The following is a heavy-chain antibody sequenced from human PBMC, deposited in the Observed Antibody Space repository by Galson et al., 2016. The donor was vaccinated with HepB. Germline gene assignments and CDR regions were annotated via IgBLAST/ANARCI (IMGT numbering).Heavy chain of an antibody. CDR3: ARPLNYDDSSSYTLDI. CDR1: GYSFTSYG. V-gene: IGHV1-18*01. D-gene: IGHD3-22*01. Sequence: SVRVSCTASGYSFTSYGIGWVRQAPGQGLEWMGWISAYNRNTKYAQTFQGRVTMTTDTSTSTAYMELRSLRYDDTAVDYCARPLNYDDSSSYTLDIWGQGTMVTVSS. J-gene: IGHJ3*02. CDR2: ISAYNRNT.